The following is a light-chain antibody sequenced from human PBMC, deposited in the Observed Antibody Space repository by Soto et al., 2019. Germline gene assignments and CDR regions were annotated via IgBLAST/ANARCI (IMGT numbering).Light chain of an antibody. V-gene: IGLV1-40*01. J-gene: IGLJ1*01. CDR2: ENN. CDR1: SSNIGAGYE. Sequence: QSVLTQPPSVSEAPGQRVTISCTGSSSNIGAGYEAHWYQQVPGTAPKLLIYENNNRPSGVPDRFSGSKSGTSASLAITGLQAEEEAEYYCQSYDSSRSGYVFGTGTKVTVL. CDR3: QSYDSSRSGYV.